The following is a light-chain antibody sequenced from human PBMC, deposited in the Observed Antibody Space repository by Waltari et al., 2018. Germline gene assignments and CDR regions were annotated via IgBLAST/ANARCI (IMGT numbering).Light chain of an antibody. CDR2: DAS. Sequence: EIVLTQSPATLSLSPGQRATLSCRASQRVRNFLAWYQQRPGQSPRLLMYDASNRATGIPARFSGSGSGTDFTLTISSLEPEDVALYYCQQRNYWPLTFGGGTRVEI. CDR3: QQRNYWPLT. CDR1: QRVRNF. J-gene: IGKJ4*01. V-gene: IGKV3-11*01.